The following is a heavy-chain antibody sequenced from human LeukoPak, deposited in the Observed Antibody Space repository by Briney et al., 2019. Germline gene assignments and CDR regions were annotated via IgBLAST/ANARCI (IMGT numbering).Heavy chain of an antibody. Sequence: PSETLSLTCTVSGGSISSYYWSWIRQPPGQGLEWIGYIYYSGSTNYNPSLKSRVTISVDTSKNQFSLKLSSVTAADTAVYYCARQRWVTGPADYWGQGTLVTVS. J-gene: IGHJ4*02. D-gene: IGHD2-21*02. CDR1: GGSISSYY. CDR3: ARQRWVTGPADY. CDR2: IYYSGST. V-gene: IGHV4-59*08.